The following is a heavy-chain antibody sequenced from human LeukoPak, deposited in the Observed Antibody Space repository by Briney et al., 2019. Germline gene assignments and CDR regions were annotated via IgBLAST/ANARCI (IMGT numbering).Heavy chain of an antibody. V-gene: IGHV4-38-2*01. Sequence: PSETLSLTCAVSGYSISSGYYWGWIRQPPGKGLEWIGSIYHSGSTYYNPSLKSRVTISVDTSKNQFSLKLSSVTAADTAVYYCARHEARTKATYYDFWSGYYRPYYFDYWGQGTLVTVSS. D-gene: IGHD3-3*01. CDR2: IYHSGST. CDR1: GYSISSGYY. J-gene: IGHJ4*02. CDR3: ARHEARTKATYYDFWSGYYRPYYFDY.